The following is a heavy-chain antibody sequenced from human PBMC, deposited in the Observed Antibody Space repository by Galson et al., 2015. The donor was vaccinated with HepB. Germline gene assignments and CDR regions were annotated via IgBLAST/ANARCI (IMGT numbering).Heavy chain of an antibody. CDR3: ARKFYYGSGPFYDLFDF. CDR2: ISGSGGST. D-gene: IGHD3-10*01. V-gene: IGHV3-23*01. J-gene: IGHJ4*02. Sequence: SLRLSCAASGFTFNTYAMSWVRQAPGKGLEWVSAISGSGGSTSYADSVKGRFTISRDNSKNTPYLQMNSLRAEDTAVYYCARKFYYGSGPFYDLFDFWGQGTLVTVSS. CDR1: GFTFNTYA.